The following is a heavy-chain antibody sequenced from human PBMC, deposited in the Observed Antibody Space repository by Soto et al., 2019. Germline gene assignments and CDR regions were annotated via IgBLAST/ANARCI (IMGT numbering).Heavy chain of an antibody. D-gene: IGHD3-22*01. Sequence: GGSLRLSCSASGFTFSTYWMSWVRQALGKGLEWVANIKQDGSEKYYVDSLRGRFTISRDTAKNSLYLQMNSLRAEDTAVYYCARAYYDDSSGFSPGGYWGQGTLVTVSS. CDR2: IKQDGSEK. CDR3: ARAYYDDSSGFSPGGY. V-gene: IGHV3-7*01. J-gene: IGHJ4*02. CDR1: GFTFSTYW.